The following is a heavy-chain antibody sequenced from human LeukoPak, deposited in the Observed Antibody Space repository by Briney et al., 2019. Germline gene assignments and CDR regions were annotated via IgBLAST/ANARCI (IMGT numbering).Heavy chain of an antibody. V-gene: IGHV1-2*02. CDR1: GYTFTSYG. J-gene: IGHJ3*02. CDR3: ARADSSGSRDAFDI. CDR2: INPNSGGT. Sequence: GASVKVSCKASGYTFTSYGISWVRQAPGQGLEWMGWINPNSGGTNYAQKFQGRVTMTRDTSISTAYMELSRLRSDDTAVYYCARADSSGSRDAFDIWGQGTMVTVSS. D-gene: IGHD6-19*01.